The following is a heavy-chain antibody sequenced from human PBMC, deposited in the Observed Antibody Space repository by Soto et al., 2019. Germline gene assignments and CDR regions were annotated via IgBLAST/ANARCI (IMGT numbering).Heavy chain of an antibody. CDR1: GCTFNNCA. CDR2: IIPIIGTA. V-gene: IGHV1-69*01. J-gene: IGHJ4*02. Sequence: QVQLVQSGAEVKKPGSSVKVSCKASGCTFNNCAISWVRQAPGQGLEWMGGIIPIIGTADYAHKFQGRLAISADESTGTTFMELSSLRSEDTALYYCARGGVDVVATSAFDYWGQGTLVTLSS. CDR3: ARGGVDVVATSAFDY. D-gene: IGHD5-12*01.